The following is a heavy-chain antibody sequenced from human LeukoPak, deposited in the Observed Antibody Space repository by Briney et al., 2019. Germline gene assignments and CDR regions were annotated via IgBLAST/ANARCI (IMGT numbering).Heavy chain of an antibody. CDR1: GFRFSTYW. CDR3: ADGTTPDY. D-gene: IGHD4-11*01. Sequence: GGSLRLSCAASGFRFSTYWMSWVRQARGRGLEWVASIKQDGSEKYYVDSVKGRFTISRDNARNSLYLQMDSLRPEDTAVYYCADGTTPDYWGQGTLVTVSS. J-gene: IGHJ4*02. CDR2: IKQDGSEK. V-gene: IGHV3-7*01.